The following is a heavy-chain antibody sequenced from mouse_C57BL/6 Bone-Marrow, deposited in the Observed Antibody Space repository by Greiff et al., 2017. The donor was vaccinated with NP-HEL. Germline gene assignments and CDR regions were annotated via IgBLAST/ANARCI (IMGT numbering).Heavy chain of an antibody. CDR3: ARRYDGYYGGYFDV. J-gene: IGHJ1*03. CDR1: GFTFSDYG. V-gene: IGHV5-17*01. CDR2: ISSGSSTI. Sequence: EVMLVESGGGLVKPGGSLKLSCAASGFTFSDYGMHWVRQAPEKGLEWVAYISSGSSTIYYADTVKGRFTTSRDNAKNTLFLQMTSLRSEDTAMYYFARRYDGYYGGYFDVWGTGTTVTVSS. D-gene: IGHD2-3*01.